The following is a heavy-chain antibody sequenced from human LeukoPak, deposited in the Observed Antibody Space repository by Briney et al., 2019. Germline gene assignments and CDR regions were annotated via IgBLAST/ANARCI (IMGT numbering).Heavy chain of an antibody. D-gene: IGHD4-17*01. Sequence: SETWSLTCTVSGNSFGDYYWSWVRQPAGKGLEWIGRIYTGGSTTYNPSLKSRVTMSVDTSKSQFSLNLMSVTAADTAVYYCTRDTGTTGEVKFDPWGQGTLVTVSS. CDR1: GNSFGDYY. CDR2: IYTGGST. CDR3: TRDTGTTGEVKFDP. J-gene: IGHJ5*02. V-gene: IGHV4-4*07.